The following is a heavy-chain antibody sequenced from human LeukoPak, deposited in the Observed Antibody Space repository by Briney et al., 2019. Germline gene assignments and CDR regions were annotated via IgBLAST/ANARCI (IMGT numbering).Heavy chain of an antibody. J-gene: IGHJ4*02. Sequence: SETLSLTCTVSGGSISSSSYYWGWIREPPGKGLEWIGEINHSGSTNYNPSLKSRVTISVDTSKNQFSLKLSSVTAEDTAVYYCAREVAVAGMGFDYWGQGTLVTVSS. D-gene: IGHD6-19*01. CDR2: INHSGST. CDR3: AREVAVAGMGFDY. V-gene: IGHV4-39*07. CDR1: GGSISSSSYY.